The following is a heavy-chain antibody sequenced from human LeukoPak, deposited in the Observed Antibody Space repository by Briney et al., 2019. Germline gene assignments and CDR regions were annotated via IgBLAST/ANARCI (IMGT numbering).Heavy chain of an antibody. J-gene: IGHJ4*02. CDR2: INAGKGNT. CDR1: GYTFTSYA. Sequence: ASVKVSCKASGYTFTSYAMHWVRQAPGQRLEWMGWINAGKGNTKYSQKFQGRVTITRDTSASTAYMELSSLRSEDTAVYYCARADYYFDWLQFDYWGQGTLVTVSS. CDR3: ARADYYFDWLQFDY. D-gene: IGHD3-9*01. V-gene: IGHV1-3*01.